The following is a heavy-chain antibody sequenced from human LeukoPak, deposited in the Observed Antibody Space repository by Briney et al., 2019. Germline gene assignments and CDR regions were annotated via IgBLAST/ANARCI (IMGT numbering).Heavy chain of an antibody. D-gene: IGHD3-10*01. J-gene: IGHJ6*02. CDR3: ARQHYYGSEALYYYGMDV. Sequence: GGSLRLSCAASGITFSNYWMSWVRQAPGKGLEWVSSISSSSSYIHYADSVKGRFTISRDNAKNSLYLQMNSLRAEDTAVYYCARQHYYGSEALYYYGMDVWGQGTTVTVSS. CDR1: GITFSNYW. CDR2: ISSSSSYI. V-gene: IGHV3-21*01.